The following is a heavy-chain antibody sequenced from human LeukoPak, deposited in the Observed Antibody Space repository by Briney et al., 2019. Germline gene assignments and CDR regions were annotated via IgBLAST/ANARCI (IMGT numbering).Heavy chain of an antibody. J-gene: IGHJ4*02. CDR3: ATATSSLGELTFDY. D-gene: IGHD3-16*01. CDR2: FDPEDGET. V-gene: IGHV1-24*01. CDR1: GYTLTELS. Sequence: ASVKVSCKVSGYTLTELSMHWVRQAPGKGLEWMGGFDPEDGETIYAQKFQGRVTMTEDTSTDTAYMELSSLRSEDTAVYYCATATSSLGELTFDYWGQGTLVTVSS.